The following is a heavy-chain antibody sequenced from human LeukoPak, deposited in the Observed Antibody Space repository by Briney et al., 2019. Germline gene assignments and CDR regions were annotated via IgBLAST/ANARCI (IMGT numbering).Heavy chain of an antibody. CDR1: GYAFTTYG. V-gene: IGHV1-18*01. D-gene: IGHD6-19*01. Sequence: ASVKVSCKASGYAFTTYGISWVRQAPGQGLEWMGWISGYNGNTNYAQKLQGRVTMTTDTSTSTAYMELRSLRSDDTAVYYCARATDSSGWSGGQGTLAPVSP. J-gene: IGHJ4*02. CDR3: ARATDSSGWS. CDR2: ISGYNGNT.